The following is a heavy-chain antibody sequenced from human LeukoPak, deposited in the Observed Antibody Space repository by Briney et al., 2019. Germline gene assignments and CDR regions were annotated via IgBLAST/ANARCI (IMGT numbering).Heavy chain of an antibody. J-gene: IGHJ4*02. CDR2: INHSGST. D-gene: IGHD6-13*01. V-gene: IGHV4-34*01. CDR3: AGARYSSSLGV. Sequence: SETLSLTCAVSGGSFSGYYWSWIRQPPGKGREWIGEINHSGSTNYNPSLKSRVTISVDTSKNQISLKLSSVTAAATAVYYCAGARYSSSLGVWGQGTLVTVSS. CDR1: GGSFSGYY.